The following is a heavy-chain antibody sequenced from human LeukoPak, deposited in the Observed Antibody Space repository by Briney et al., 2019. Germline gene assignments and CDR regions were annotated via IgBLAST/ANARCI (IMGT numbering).Heavy chain of an antibody. CDR3: ARDTGQLVTSFYYYYYMDV. D-gene: IGHD6-6*01. CDR1: GFISSDYS. J-gene: IGHJ6*03. CDR2: TLYDGTMA. Sequence: PGRSLRLSCAASGFISSDYSLHWVRQAPGKGLEWVAVTLYDGTMAYYADSVKGRFTISRDNAKNSLYLQMNSLRAEDTAVYYCARDTGQLVTSFYYYYYMDVWGKGTTVTVSS. V-gene: IGHV3-30*04.